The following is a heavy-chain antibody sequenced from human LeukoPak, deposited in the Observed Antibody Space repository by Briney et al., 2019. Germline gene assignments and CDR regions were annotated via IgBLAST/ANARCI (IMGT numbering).Heavy chain of an antibody. CDR1: GFTFSSYA. CDR3: AKGRWLLDY. D-gene: IGHD5-12*01. CDR2: ISYDGSYK. Sequence: GGSLRLSCAASGFTFSSYAMHWVRQAPGKGLEWVAFISYDGSYKYYADSVKGRFTISRDNSKNTLYLHMNSLRAEDTAVYYCAKGRWLLDYWGQGTLVTVSS. J-gene: IGHJ4*02. V-gene: IGHV3-30*18.